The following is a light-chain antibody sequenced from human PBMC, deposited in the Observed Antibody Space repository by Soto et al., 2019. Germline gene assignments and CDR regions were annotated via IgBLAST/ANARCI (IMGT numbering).Light chain of an antibody. J-gene: IGLJ1*01. Sequence: QSALAPPSSRYGYPGRSITISCTGTSSDVGGYNYVSWYQQHPGKAPKLMIYEVSNRPSGVSFRFSGSKSGNTASLTISGLQAEDEADYYCSSYTGRTTYVFGTGTKVTAL. CDR3: SSYTGRTTYV. CDR1: SSDVGGYNY. CDR2: EVS. V-gene: IGLV2-14*01.